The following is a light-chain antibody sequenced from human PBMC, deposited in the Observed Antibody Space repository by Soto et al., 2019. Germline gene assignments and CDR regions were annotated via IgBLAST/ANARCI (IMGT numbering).Light chain of an antibody. J-gene: IGKJ4*01. CDR1: QSVSTN. CDR2: GAS. Sequence: EIVITQSPATLSVSPGERATLSCRASQSVSTNLDWYPQKPGQGPRLLIFGASTREIGIPARVSGSGAGPEFTLPISSLQSEDFAVDDCQHYNELTLTFGGGTKVDIK. CDR3: QHYNELTLT. V-gene: IGKV3-15*01.